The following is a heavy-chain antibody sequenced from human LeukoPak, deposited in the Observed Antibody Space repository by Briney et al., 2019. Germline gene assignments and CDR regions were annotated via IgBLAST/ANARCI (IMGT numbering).Heavy chain of an antibody. CDR1: GYKFTSYW. Sequence: GESLKISCKGSGYKFTSYWIGWVRQMPGKGLEWMGIIYPGDSDTRYSPSFQGQVTISVDKSISTAYLQWSNLKASDTAMYYCARLMTVVAAPDQWGQGTLDTVSS. J-gene: IGHJ4*02. V-gene: IGHV5-51*01. CDR2: IYPGDSDT. D-gene: IGHD2-15*01. CDR3: ARLMTVVAAPDQ.